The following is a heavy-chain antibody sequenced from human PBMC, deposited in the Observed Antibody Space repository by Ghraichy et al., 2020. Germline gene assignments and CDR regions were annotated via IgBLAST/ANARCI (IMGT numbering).Heavy chain of an antibody. D-gene: IGHD5-18*01. V-gene: IGHV1-3*04. J-gene: IGHJ4*02. Sequence: ASVKDSCKASGYTFTSYAMHWVRQAPGQRLEWMGWINTGNGNTKYSQKFQGRVTITRDTSASTAYMELSSLRSEDTAVYYCARGGGYSYGFYYSFGDYWGQGTLVTVSS. CDR3: ARGGGYSYGFYYSFGDY. CDR2: INTGNGNT. CDR1: GYTFTSYA.